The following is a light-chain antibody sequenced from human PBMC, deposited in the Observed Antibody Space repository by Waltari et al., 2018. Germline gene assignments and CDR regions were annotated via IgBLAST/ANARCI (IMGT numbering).Light chain of an antibody. V-gene: IGLV1-44*01. J-gene: IGLJ2*01. Sequence: QSVLTQPPSASAPPGQRVPISCSVSSSNIGTNSVHCDQQLPGTAPNLLIYDNNQRPSGVPDRFSGSKSGTSASLAISGVQSEDEADYYCAAWDDSLDGPGFGGGTKLTVL. CDR1: SSNIGTNS. CDR3: AAWDDSLDGPG. CDR2: DNN.